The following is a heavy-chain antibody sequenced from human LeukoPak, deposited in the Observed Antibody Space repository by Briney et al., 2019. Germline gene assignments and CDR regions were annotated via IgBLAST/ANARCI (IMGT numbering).Heavy chain of an antibody. CDR1: GFTFSSYG. V-gene: IGHV3-30*18. J-gene: IGHJ3*02. CDR3: AKELTINDAFDI. CDR2: ISYDGSNK. Sequence: GGSLRLSCAASGFTFSSYGMHWVRQAPGKGLEWVAVISYDGSNKYYADSVKGRFTISRDNSKNTLYLQMNSLRAEDTAVYYCAKELTINDAFDIWGQGTMVTVSS.